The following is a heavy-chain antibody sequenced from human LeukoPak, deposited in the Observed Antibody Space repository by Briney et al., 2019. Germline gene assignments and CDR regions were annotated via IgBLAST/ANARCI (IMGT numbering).Heavy chain of an antibody. CDR2: ISYDGSNK. V-gene: IGHV3-30*04. J-gene: IGHJ4*02. Sequence: GGSLRLSCAASGFTFSNYAMGGVRQAPGKGLEWVAVISYDGSNKYYADSVKGRFTISRDNSKNTLYLQMNSLRAEDTAVYYCARATGSTSCHFCGVFDYWGQGTLVTVSS. D-gene: IGHD2-2*01. CDR1: GFTFSNYA. CDR3: ARATGSTSCHFCGVFDY.